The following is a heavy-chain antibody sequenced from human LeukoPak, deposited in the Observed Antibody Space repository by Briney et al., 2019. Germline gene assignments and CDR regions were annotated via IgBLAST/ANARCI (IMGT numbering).Heavy chain of an antibody. CDR1: GYTFTSYA. J-gene: IGHJ4*02. Sequence: ASVKVSCKASGYTFTSYAMNWVRQAPGQGLEWMGWINTNTGNPTYAQGFTGRFVFSLDTSVSTAYLQISSLKAEDTAVYYCARDSTVEMATIAILLPFNYWGQGTLVTVSS. D-gene: IGHD5-24*01. CDR2: INTNTGNP. V-gene: IGHV7-4-1*02. CDR3: ARDSTVEMATIAILLPFNY.